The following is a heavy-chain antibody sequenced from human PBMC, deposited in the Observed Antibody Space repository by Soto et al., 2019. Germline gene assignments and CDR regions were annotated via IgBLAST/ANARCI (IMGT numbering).Heavy chain of an antibody. D-gene: IGHD4-17*01. CDR2: ISSSSSTI. V-gene: IGHV3-48*02. J-gene: IGHJ4*02. CDR1: GFTFSSYS. CDR3: AREDYGDRGDY. Sequence: EVQLVESGGGLVQPGGSLRLSCAASGFTFSSYSMNWVRQAPGKGLEWVSYISSSSSTIYYADSVKGRFTISRDNAKNALYLQMNRLRDEDTAVYYCAREDYGDRGDYWGQGTLVTVSS.